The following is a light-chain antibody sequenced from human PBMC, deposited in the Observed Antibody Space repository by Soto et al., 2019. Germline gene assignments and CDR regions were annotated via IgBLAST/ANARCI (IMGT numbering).Light chain of an antibody. CDR1: SSDIGGYYY. CDR3: TSYSSSSTFYV. CDR2: QVT. V-gene: IGLV2-14*01. Sequence: LTQPASVSGSPGQSITISCTGTSSDIGGYYYVSWYQHHPGKAPKLIIYQVTNRPSGVSHRFSGSKSGNTASLTISGLQAEDEADYYCTSYSSSSTFYVFGTGTKVTVL. J-gene: IGLJ1*01.